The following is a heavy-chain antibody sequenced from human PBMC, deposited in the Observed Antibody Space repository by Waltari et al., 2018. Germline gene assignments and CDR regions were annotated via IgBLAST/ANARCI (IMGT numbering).Heavy chain of an antibody. CDR3: AREVIGSSKVYNWFDP. D-gene: IGHD6-6*01. J-gene: IGHJ5*02. CDR1: GGSISSYY. V-gene: IGHV4-4*09. Sequence: QVQLQESGPGLVKPSETLSLTCTVSGGSISSYYWSWIRQPPGKGLEWIGYSYTSGSTNYNPSLKSRVTISVDTSKNQFSLKLSSVTAADTAVYYCAREVIGSSKVYNWFDPWGQGTLVTVSS. CDR2: SYTSGST.